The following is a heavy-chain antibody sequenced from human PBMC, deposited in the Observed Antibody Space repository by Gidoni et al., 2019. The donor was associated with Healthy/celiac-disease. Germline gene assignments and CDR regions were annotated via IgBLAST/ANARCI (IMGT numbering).Heavy chain of an antibody. CDR1: GGSISSSSYY. V-gene: IGHV4-39*01. Sequence: QLQLQESGPGLVKPSETLSLTCTVSGGSISSSSYYWGWIRQPPGKGLEWIGSIYYSGSTYYNPSLKSRVTISVDTSKNQFSLKLSSVTAADTAVYYCARPTPRSGYSSGWHNDAFDIWGQGTMVTVSS. CDR3: ARPTPRSGYSSGWHNDAFDI. CDR2: IYYSGST. D-gene: IGHD6-19*01. J-gene: IGHJ3*02.